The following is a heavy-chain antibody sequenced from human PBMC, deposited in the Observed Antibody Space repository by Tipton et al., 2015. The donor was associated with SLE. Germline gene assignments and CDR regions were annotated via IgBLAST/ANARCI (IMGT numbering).Heavy chain of an antibody. Sequence: TLSLTCTVSGGSIGSSYYWAWIRQPPGKGLDWIGTIYYSGNTYYSPSLQSRVTMFIDASKNQFSLNLNFMTAADTAMYYCATSLNYYDSSGPEGWGQGTMVTVSS. CDR3: ATSLNYYDSSGPEG. D-gene: IGHD3-22*01. CDR2: IYYSGNT. CDR1: GGSIGSSYY. V-gene: IGHV4-39*01. J-gene: IGHJ3*01.